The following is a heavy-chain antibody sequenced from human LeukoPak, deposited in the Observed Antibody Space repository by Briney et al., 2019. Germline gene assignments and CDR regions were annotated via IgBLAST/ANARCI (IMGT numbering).Heavy chain of an antibody. CDR1: GIIFKNFW. V-gene: IGHV3-7*01. CDR2: IKQDGSEK. Sequence: GGSLRLSCTASGIIFKNFWMSWVRQAPGKGLEWVANIKQDGSEKYYVDSVKGRFTISRDNAKNSLYLQMNSLRAEDTAVYYCARKGPVAGTSYYFDYWGQGTLVTVSS. J-gene: IGHJ4*02. CDR3: ARKGPVAGTSYYFDY. D-gene: IGHD6-19*01.